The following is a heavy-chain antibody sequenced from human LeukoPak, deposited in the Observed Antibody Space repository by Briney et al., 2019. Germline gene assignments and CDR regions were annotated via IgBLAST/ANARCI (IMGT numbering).Heavy chain of an antibody. CDR2: ISSSGGTT. CDR3: AKGSSSSEDY. Sequence: GGSLRLSCAASRFTFSSYGMHWVRQAPGKGLEWVSGISSSGGTTYYTDSVKGRFTISRDNSKNTLYLRMNSLRAEDTAVYYCAKGSSSSEDYWGQGTLVTVSS. CDR1: RFTFSSYG. J-gene: IGHJ4*02. V-gene: IGHV3-23*01. D-gene: IGHD6-13*01.